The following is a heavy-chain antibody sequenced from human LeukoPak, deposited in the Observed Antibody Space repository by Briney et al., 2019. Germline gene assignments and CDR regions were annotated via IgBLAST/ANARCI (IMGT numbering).Heavy chain of an antibody. CDR1: GFTFSSYR. CDR2: IKADGSEK. Sequence: GGSLRLSCAASGFTFSSYRMRWVRQAPGKGLEWVATIKADGSEKYYVDSVKGRFTVSRDNAKNSLYLQMNSLRAEGTAVYYCARDKTYDFWSGYSYYYYYYMDVWGKGTTVTVSS. D-gene: IGHD3-3*01. V-gene: IGHV3-7*01. J-gene: IGHJ6*03. CDR3: ARDKTYDFWSGYSYYYYYYMDV.